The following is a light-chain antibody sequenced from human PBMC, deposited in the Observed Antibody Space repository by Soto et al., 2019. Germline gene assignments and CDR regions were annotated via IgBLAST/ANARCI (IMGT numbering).Light chain of an antibody. J-gene: IGLJ2*01. V-gene: IGLV4-69*01. CDR2: LNSDGSH. CDR1: SGHSSYA. Sequence: QLVLTQSPSASASLGASVKLTCTLSSGHSSYAIAWHQQQPEKGPRYLMKLNSDGSHSKGDGIPDRFSGSSSGAERYLTISSLQSEDEDDYYCQTCGTGIQVFGGGTKLTVL. CDR3: QTCGTGIQV.